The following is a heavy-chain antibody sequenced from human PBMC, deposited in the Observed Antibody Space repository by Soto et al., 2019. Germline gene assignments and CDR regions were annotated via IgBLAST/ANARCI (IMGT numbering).Heavy chain of an antibody. J-gene: IGHJ4*02. Sequence: ASVKVSCKASGYTFTSYGISWVRQAPGQGLEWMGWISAYNGNTNYAQKLQGRVTMTTDTSTSTAYMELRSLRSDDTAVYYCARVDVWFGELLSPDYWGQGTLVTVPQ. V-gene: IGHV1-18*01. D-gene: IGHD3-10*01. CDR2: ISAYNGNT. CDR1: GYTFTSYG. CDR3: ARVDVWFGELLSPDY.